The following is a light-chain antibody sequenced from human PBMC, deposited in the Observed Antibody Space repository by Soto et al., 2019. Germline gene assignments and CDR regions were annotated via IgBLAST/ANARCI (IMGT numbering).Light chain of an antibody. CDR1: QSVSSSY. CDR3: QQYGSSPGT. CDR2: GAS. Sequence: EVVLTQSPGTLSLSPGERATLSCRASQSVSSSYLAWYQQKPGQAPRLLIYGASSRATGIPDRFSGSGSGTDLTLTISRLKPEDFAVYYCQQYGSSPGTFGQGTKVEIK. V-gene: IGKV3-20*01. J-gene: IGKJ1*01.